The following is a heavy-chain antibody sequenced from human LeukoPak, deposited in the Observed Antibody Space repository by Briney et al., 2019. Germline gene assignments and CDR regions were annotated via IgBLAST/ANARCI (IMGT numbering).Heavy chain of an antibody. CDR1: GYSFTSYW. CDR3: ASARAAAGTLLDY. V-gene: IGHV5-10-1*01. CDR2: IDPSDSYT. D-gene: IGHD6-13*01. J-gene: IGHJ4*02. Sequence: GESLKISCKGSGYSFTSYWISWVRQMPGNGLEWMGRIDPSDSYTNYSPSFQGHVTISADKSISTAYLQWSSLKGSDTAMYYCASARAAAGTLLDYWGQGTLVTVSS.